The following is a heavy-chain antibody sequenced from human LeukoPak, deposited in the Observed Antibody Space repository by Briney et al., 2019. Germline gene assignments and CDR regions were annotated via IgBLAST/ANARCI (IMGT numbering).Heavy chain of an antibody. J-gene: IGHJ3*02. CDR3: ARIILFAFDI. CDR1: GLTVSSSY. Sequence: GESLRLSCAASGLTVSSSYMSWVRQAPGKGLEWVSIIYNDGSTYYADSMKGQFTISRDNSKNTLYLQVNSLRAEDTAMYYCARIILFAFDIWGQGTMVTVSS. CDR2: IYNDGST. V-gene: IGHV3-53*01.